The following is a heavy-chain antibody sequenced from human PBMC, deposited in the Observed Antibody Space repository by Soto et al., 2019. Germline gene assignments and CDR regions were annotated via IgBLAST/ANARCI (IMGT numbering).Heavy chain of an antibody. D-gene: IGHD5-18*01. J-gene: IGHJ4*02. V-gene: IGHV3-21*01. CDR2: ISSSSSYI. CDR1: GFTFSSYS. Sequence: EVQLVESGGGLVKPGGSLRLSCAASGFTFSSYSMNWVRQAPGKALEWVSSISSSSSYIYYADSVKGRFTISRDNAKNSLYLQMNSLRAEDTAVYYCARERGGSSYGGEGYFDYWGQGTLVTVSS. CDR3: ARERGGSSYGGEGYFDY.